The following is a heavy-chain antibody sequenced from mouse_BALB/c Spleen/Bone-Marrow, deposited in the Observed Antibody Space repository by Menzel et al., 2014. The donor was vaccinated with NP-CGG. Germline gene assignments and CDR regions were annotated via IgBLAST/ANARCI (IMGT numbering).Heavy chain of an antibody. Sequence: EVMLVESGGGLVQPKGSLKLSCAASGFTFNTYAMNRVRQAPGKGLEWVARIRSKSNNYATYYADSVKDRFTISRDDSQSMLYLQMNNLKTEDTAMYYCVRSYYYGSRGFAYWGQGTLVTVSA. V-gene: IGHV10-1*02. CDR1: GFTFNTYA. CDR3: VRSYYYGSRGFAY. CDR2: IRSKSNNYAT. D-gene: IGHD1-1*01. J-gene: IGHJ3*01.